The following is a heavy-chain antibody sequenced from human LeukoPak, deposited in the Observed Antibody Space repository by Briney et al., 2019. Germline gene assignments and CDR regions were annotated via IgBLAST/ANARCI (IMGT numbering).Heavy chain of an antibody. Sequence: ASVRVSCKASGYTFTSYGISWVRQAPGQGLEWMGWISAYNGNTNYAQKLQGRVTMTTDTSTSTAYMELRSLRSDDTAVYYCARDEYGGNPLDYWGQGTLVTVSS. V-gene: IGHV1-18*01. D-gene: IGHD4-23*01. CDR1: GYTFTSYG. CDR2: ISAYNGNT. J-gene: IGHJ4*02. CDR3: ARDEYGGNPLDY.